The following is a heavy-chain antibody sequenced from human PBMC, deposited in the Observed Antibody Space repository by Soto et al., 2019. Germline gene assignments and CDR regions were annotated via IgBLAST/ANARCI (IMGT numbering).Heavy chain of an antibody. V-gene: IGHV1-18*01. J-gene: IGHJ4*02. Sequence: QVQLVQSGAEVKKPGASVKVSCKVSGYKFTTYGFSWVRLAPGQGPEWMGYISAYNGDKNFAQKFQDRVTLSTDTSTRTVYMELRSLRLDDTAVYYCARGHRSGYYSGESFRVSALYFDYWGQGTLVTVSS. D-gene: IGHD3-22*01. CDR2: ISAYNGDK. CDR1: GYKFTTYG. CDR3: ARGHRSGYYSGESFRVSALYFDY.